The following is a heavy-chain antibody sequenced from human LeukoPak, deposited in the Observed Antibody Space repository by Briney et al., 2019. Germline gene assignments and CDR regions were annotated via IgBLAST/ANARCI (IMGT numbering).Heavy chain of an antibody. CDR3: ARGRLFYGSGSNGPQPRAPEAFDI. D-gene: IGHD3-10*01. V-gene: IGHV4-34*01. CDR2: INHSGST. J-gene: IGHJ3*02. CDR1: GGSFSGYY. Sequence: PSETLSLTCAVYGGSFSGYYWSWIRQPPGKGLEWIGEINHSGSTNYNPSLESRVTISVDTSKNQFSLKLSSVTAADTAVYYCARGRLFYGSGSNGPQPRAPEAFDIWGQGTMVTVSS.